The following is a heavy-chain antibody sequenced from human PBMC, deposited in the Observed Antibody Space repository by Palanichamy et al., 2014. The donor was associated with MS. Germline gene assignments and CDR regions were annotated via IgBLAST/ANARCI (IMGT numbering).Heavy chain of an antibody. J-gene: IGHJ5*02. CDR1: GYTFNNYA. CDR3: ARDLRPRTIRDQGSNWFDP. Sequence: QAQLVQSGDEVKKPGASVKISCASSGYTFNNYAIHWVRQAPGQRFEWMGWINGGNGDTKYAEKFQGRVTIKGDASAPTVSLELTSLKSEDTAIYFCARDLRPRTIRDQGSNWFDPWGQGTLVTVSS. CDR2: INGGNGDT. V-gene: IGHV1-3*01. D-gene: IGHD1-14*01.